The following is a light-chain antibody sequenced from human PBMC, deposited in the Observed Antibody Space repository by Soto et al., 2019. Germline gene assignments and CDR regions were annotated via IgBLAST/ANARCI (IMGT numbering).Light chain of an antibody. CDR2: DAS. CDR3: QHRDTWPLT. CDR1: QSVSGS. J-gene: IGKJ4*01. Sequence: EIVLTQSPVTLSLSPGERATLSCTASQSVSGSLAWYQLKPGQTPRLLIYDASNRATGIPVRFSGSGSGTDFTLTISSLEPEDFAVYYCQHRDTWPLTFGGVTKVEIK. V-gene: IGKV3-11*01.